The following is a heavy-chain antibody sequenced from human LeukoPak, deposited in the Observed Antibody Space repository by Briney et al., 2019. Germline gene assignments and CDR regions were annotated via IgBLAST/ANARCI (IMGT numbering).Heavy chain of an antibody. CDR2: IYYSGST. Sequence: PSETLSLTCTVSGGSISSYYWTWIRQPPGKGLEWIGYIYYSGSTNYNPSLPSRVTISVDTSKNHLSPKLSSLTAADTAAYYTARWARSRYSRYYYYYRDVWGKGTPVTVSS. CDR1: GGSISSYY. D-gene: IGHD6-13*01. CDR3: ARWARSRYSRYYYYYRDV. J-gene: IGHJ6*03. V-gene: IGHV4-59*08.